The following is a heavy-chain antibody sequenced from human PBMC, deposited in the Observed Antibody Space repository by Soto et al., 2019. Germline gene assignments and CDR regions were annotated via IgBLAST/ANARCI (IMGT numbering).Heavy chain of an antibody. CDR3: WRLAARRIDY. CDR1: GGTFSSYG. CDR2: ITPRFGIA. J-gene: IGHJ4*02. D-gene: IGHD6-25*01. Sequence: QVQLVQSGPEVKKPGSTVTVSCTAPGGTFSSYGISWVRQAPGQGLEWMGGITPRFGIADYAQKFQGRVTITADESTNTANMELSSLRSGDTAVYFCWRLAARRIDYWGQGTLVTVSS. V-gene: IGHV1-69*01.